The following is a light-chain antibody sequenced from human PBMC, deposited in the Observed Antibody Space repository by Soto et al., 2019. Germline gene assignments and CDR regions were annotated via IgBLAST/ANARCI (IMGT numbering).Light chain of an antibody. CDR3: QQRSNWPPEIT. CDR1: QSVSSN. Sequence: EIVITQSPATLSVSPGERAALSCRASQSVSSNLAWYLQKPGQAPRLLIYDASRRATGIPARFSGTGSGTDFTLTISSLEPEDFAVYYCQQRSNWPPEITFGQGTRLEIK. J-gene: IGKJ5*01. V-gene: IGKV3-11*01. CDR2: DAS.